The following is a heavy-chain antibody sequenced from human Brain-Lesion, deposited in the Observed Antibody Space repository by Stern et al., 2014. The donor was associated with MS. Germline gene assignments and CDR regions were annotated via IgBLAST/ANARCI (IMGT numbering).Heavy chain of an antibody. CDR1: GYTFTGYY. CDR2: VNPNSGGT. Sequence: VQLGQSGAEVKKPGASGKVSCKASGYTFTGYYMYWARQAPGQGLEWMGWVNPNSGGTHDAQKFQGRVTMTRDTSITTAYMELSRLRSDDTAVYYCARGYYGSGRPQKGMDVWGQGTTVTVSS. J-gene: IGHJ6*02. CDR3: ARGYYGSGRPQKGMDV. D-gene: IGHD3-10*01. V-gene: IGHV1-2*02.